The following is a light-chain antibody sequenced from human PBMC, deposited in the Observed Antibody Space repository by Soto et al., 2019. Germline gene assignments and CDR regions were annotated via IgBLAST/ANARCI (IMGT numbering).Light chain of an antibody. CDR1: TSNIGAGYD. CDR3: QSYDRSLSSYV. Sequence: QSVLTQPPSVSGAPGHRVTISCTGSTSNIGAGYDVHWYQQLPGAAPKLLIFANNNRPSGIPDRFSGSKSGTSASLAITGLQAEDDADYYCQSYDRSLSSYVFGTGTKVTVL. V-gene: IGLV1-40*01. J-gene: IGLJ1*01. CDR2: ANN.